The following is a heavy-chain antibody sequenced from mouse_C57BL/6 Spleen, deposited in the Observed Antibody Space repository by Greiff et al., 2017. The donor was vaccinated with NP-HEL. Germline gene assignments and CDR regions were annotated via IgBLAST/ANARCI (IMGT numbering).Heavy chain of an antibody. CDR3: ARPFTTVVANAMDY. V-gene: IGHV5-17*01. Sequence: EVQRVESGGGLVKPGGSLKLSCAASGFTFSDYGMHWVRQAPEKGLEWVAYISSGSSTIYYADTVKGRFTISRDNAKNTLFLQMTSLRSEDTAMYYCARPFTTVVANAMDYWGQGTSVTVSS. CDR1: GFTFSDYG. J-gene: IGHJ4*01. CDR2: ISSGSSTI. D-gene: IGHD1-1*01.